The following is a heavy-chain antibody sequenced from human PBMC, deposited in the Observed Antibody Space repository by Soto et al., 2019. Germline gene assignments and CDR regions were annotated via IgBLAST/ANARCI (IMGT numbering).Heavy chain of an antibody. Sequence: TLSLTGTVSGGSISSGGYYWSWIRQHPGKGLEWIGYIYYSGSTYYNPSLKSRVTISVDTSKNQFSLKLSSVTAADTAVYYCARGYPSSIAARPGAFDIWGQGTMVTVSS. V-gene: IGHV4-31*03. J-gene: IGHJ3*02. CDR3: ARGYPSSIAARPGAFDI. CDR2: IYYSGST. D-gene: IGHD6-6*01. CDR1: GGSISSGGYY.